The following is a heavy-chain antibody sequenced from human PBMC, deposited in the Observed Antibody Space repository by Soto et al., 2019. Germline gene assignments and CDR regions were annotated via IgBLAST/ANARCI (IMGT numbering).Heavy chain of an antibody. D-gene: IGHD3-10*01. J-gene: IGHJ5*02. V-gene: IGHV4-61*01. CDR1: GGSVSSGSYY. CDR3: AKTSSGSYSFDP. Sequence: PSETLSLTCTVSGGSVSSGSYYWSWIRQPPGKGLEWIGYIYYSESTNYNPSLKSRVTISVDTSKNQFSLKLSSVTAADTAVYYCAKTSSGSYSFDPWGQGTLVTVSS. CDR2: IYYSEST.